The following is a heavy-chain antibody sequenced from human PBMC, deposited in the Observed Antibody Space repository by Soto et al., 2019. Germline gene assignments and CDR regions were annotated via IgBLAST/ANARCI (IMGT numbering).Heavy chain of an antibody. CDR2: IYYSGST. V-gene: IGHV4-59*01. Sequence: QVQLQESGPGLVKPSETLSLTCTVSGGSISSYYWSWIRQPPGKGLEWIGYIYYSGSTNHNPSLTSRVTISVDTSKNQFSLKLSSVTAADTAVYYCARGSEEGGIDYWGQGTLVTVYS. D-gene: IGHD3-16*01. CDR1: GGSISSYY. J-gene: IGHJ4*02. CDR3: ARGSEEGGIDY.